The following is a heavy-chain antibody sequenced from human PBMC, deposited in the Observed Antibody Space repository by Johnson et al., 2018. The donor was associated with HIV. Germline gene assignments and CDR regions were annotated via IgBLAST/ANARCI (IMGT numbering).Heavy chain of an antibody. D-gene: IGHD6-25*01. CDR1: GFTVSSNY. CDR3: TTEVVGQRGGAFDI. Sequence: VQLVESGGGLIQPGGSLRLSCAASGFTVSSNYMSWVRQAPGKGLEWVSLIYSGGSTYYADSVKGRFTISRYNSKNTLYVQMNSLKTEDTAVYYCTTEVVGQRGGAFDIWGQGTMVTVSS. CDR2: IYSGGST. V-gene: IGHV3-53*01. J-gene: IGHJ3*02.